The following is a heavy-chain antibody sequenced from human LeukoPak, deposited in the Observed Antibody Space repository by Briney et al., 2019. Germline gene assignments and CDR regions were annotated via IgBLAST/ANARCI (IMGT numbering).Heavy chain of an antibody. J-gene: IGHJ4*02. CDR2: INHSGST. V-gene: IGHV4-34*01. CDR1: GGSFSGYY. D-gene: IGHD6-19*01. Sequence: SETLSLTCAVYGGSFSGYYWSWIRQPPGKGLEWIGEINHSGSTNYNPSLKSRVTISVDTSKNQFSLKLSSVTAADTAVYYCARRNSSGYISFDYWGQGTLVTVSS. CDR3: ARRNSSGYISFDY.